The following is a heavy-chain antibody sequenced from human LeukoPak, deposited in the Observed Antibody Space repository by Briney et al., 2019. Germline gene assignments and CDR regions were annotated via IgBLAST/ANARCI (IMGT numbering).Heavy chain of an antibody. D-gene: IGHD3-22*01. CDR2: ISGSSSTI. CDR3: AGGSTYYDSSGQVPFDY. Sequence: GGSLRLSCAASGFTFSSYSMNWVRQAPGKGLEWGSYISGSSSTIYYTDSVKGRFTISRDNGKNTLYLQMNSLRAEDTAVYYCAGGSTYYDSSGQVPFDYWGQGTLVTVSS. V-gene: IGHV3-48*01. CDR1: GFTFSSYS. J-gene: IGHJ4*02.